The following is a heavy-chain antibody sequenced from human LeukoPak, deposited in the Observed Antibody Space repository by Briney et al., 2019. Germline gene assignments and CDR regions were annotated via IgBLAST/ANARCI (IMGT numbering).Heavy chain of an antibody. CDR2: IKQDGSEK. J-gene: IGHJ5*02. CDR3: ACSVSFDP. CDR1: GFTFSDYY. D-gene: IGHD5/OR15-5a*01. Sequence: GGSLRLSCAASGFTFSDYYMSWVRQAPGKGLEWVANIKQDGSEKYYVDSVKGRFTISRDNAKNSLYLQMNSLRAEDTAVYYCACSVSFDPWGQGTLVTVSS. V-gene: IGHV3-7*01.